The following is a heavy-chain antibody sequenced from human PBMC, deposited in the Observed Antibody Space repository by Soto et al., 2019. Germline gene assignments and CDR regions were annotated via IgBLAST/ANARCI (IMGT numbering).Heavy chain of an antibody. CDR1: GYTFTSYA. D-gene: IGHD6-19*01. J-gene: IGHJ4*02. V-gene: IGHV1-3*01. CDR2: INAGNGNT. Sequence: QVQLVQSGAEVKKPGASVKVSCKASGYTFTSYAMHWVRQAPGQRLEWMGWINAGNGNTKYSQKFQGRVTITSDTSASTAYMELSSLRSEDTAVYYCARTSSGWYVAPDYWGQGTLVTVSS. CDR3: ARTSSGWYVAPDY.